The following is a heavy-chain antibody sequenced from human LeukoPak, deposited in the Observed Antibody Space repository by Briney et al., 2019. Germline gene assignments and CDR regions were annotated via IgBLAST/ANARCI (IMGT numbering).Heavy chain of an antibody. CDR1: GFTFSDYY. CDR3: ARRGAAAGYDAFDI. V-gene: IGHV3-11*03. CDR2: ISSSSSYT. D-gene: IGHD6-13*01. Sequence: GGSLRLSCAASGFTFSDYYMSWIRRAPGKGLEWVSYISSSSSYTNYADSVKGRFTISRDNAKNSLYLQMNSLRAEDTAVYYCARRGAAAGYDAFDIWGQGTMVTVSS. J-gene: IGHJ3*02.